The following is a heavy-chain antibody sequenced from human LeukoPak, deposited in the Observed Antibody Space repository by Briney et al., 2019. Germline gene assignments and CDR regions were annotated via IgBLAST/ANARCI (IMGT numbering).Heavy chain of an antibody. Sequence: PGGSLRLSCAASGFTFTNSWMAWVRQAPGKGLEWVANIKQDGSTKHYVDSLKGRFTISRDNPKNSLYLQMNNLRADDTAVYYCARGPPYYDILTGYCRVVGYYYMDVWGKGTTVTVSS. CDR1: GFTFTNSW. CDR2: IKQDGSTK. V-gene: IGHV3-7*03. CDR3: ARGPPYYDILTGYCRVVGYYYMDV. D-gene: IGHD3-9*01. J-gene: IGHJ6*03.